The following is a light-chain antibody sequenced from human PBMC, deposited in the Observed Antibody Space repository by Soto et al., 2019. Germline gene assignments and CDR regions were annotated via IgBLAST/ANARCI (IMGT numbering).Light chain of an antibody. CDR1: SSNIGNNA. CDR2: YDD. CDR3: AALDGSLNGWV. J-gene: IGLJ3*02. V-gene: IGLV1-36*01. Sequence: QSVLTQPPSVSEAPRQRVTISCSGSSSNIGNNAVNWYQQLPGKAPKLLIYYDDLLPSGVSDRFSGSKSGTSASLAISGLQAEDEADYYCAALDGSLNGWVFGGGTKLTVL.